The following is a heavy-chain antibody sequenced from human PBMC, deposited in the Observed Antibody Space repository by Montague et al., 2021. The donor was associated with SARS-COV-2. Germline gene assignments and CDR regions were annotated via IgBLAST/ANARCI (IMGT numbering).Heavy chain of an antibody. J-gene: IGHJ4*02. CDR3: ARDAAMVSHSYFDY. V-gene: IGHV4-4*02. D-gene: IGHD5-18*01. CDR1: GGSISSSNW. Sequence: SETLSLTCAVSGGSISSSNWWSWVRQPPGKGLEWIGDIYHSGSTDYNPSLKSRVTISVDKSKNQFSLKLSSVTAADTAVYYCARDAAMVSHSYFDYWGQGTLVTVSS. CDR2: IYHSGST.